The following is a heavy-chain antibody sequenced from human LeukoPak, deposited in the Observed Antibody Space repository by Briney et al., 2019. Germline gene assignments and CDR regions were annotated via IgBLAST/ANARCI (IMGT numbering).Heavy chain of an antibody. Sequence: SGGSLRLSCAASGFSVSHNYLNWVRQAPGRGLEWVSSIDDAGTHYAESVKGRFDISRDNSKNTLYLQMSSLRAEDTAVYYCAKVKVVGYSTFDYWGQGALVTVSS. CDR1: GFSVSHNY. J-gene: IGHJ4*02. V-gene: IGHV3-66*01. CDR2: IDDAGT. CDR3: AKVKVVGYSTFDY. D-gene: IGHD2-8*01.